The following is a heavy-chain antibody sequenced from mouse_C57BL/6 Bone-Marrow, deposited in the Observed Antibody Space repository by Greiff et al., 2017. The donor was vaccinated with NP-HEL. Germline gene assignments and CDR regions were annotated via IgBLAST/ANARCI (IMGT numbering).Heavy chain of an antibody. J-gene: IGHJ3*01. CDR2: IDPENGDT. CDR3: TPDLLPAY. Sequence: EVQLQQSGAELVRPGASVKLSCPASGFNIKDDYMHWVKQRPEQGLEGIGWIDPENGDTEYASKFQGKATITADTSSNTAYLQLSSLTSEDTAVYYCTPDLLPAYWGQGTLVTVSA. V-gene: IGHV14-4*01. CDR1: GFNIKDDY.